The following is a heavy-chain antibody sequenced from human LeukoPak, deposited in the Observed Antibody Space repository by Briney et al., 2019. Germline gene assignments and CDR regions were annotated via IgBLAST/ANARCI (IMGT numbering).Heavy chain of an antibody. CDR2: INSDGSST. CDR3: ARAGWRQWLVYYYYGMDV. D-gene: IGHD6-19*01. J-gene: IGHJ6*04. V-gene: IGHV3-74*01. Sequence: HTGGSLRLSCAASGFTFSSYWMHWVRHAPGKGLVWVSRINSDGSSTSYADPVKGRFTISRDNAKNTLYLQMNSLRAEDTAVYYCARAGWRQWLVYYYYGMDVWGKGTTVTVSS. CDR1: GFTFSSYW.